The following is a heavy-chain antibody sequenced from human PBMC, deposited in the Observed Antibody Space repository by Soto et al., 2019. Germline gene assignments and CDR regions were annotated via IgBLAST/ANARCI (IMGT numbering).Heavy chain of an antibody. D-gene: IGHD3-10*01. Sequence: QVQLVQSGAEVKKPGSSVKVSCKASGGTFSSYAISWVRQAPGPGLEWMGGIIPIFGTANYAQKFQGRVTITADESTSTADMERSSLRPEDTAGYYCAREGGSGNYRYYAMDVWGQGTTVTVSS. V-gene: IGHV1-69*12. CDR3: AREGGSGNYRYYAMDV. J-gene: IGHJ6*02. CDR2: IIPIFGTA. CDR1: GGTFSSYA.